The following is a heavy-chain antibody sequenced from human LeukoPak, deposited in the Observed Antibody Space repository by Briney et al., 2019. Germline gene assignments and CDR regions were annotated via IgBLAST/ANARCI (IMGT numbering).Heavy chain of an antibody. Sequence: SGPTLVNPTQTLTLTCTFSGFSLSTSGMCVSWIRQPPGKALEWLARIDWDDDKYYSTSLKTRLTISKDTSKNQVVLTMTNMDPVDTATYYCARIQGGSYSNYFDYWGQGTLVTVSS. CDR2: IDWDDDK. D-gene: IGHD1-26*01. CDR1: GFSLSTSGMC. J-gene: IGHJ4*02. CDR3: ARIQGGSYSNYFDY. V-gene: IGHV2-70*11.